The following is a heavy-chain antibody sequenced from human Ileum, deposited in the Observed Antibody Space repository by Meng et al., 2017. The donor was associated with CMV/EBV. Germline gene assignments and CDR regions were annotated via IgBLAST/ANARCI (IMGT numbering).Heavy chain of an antibody. V-gene: IGHV1-2*02. D-gene: IGHD2-15*01. CDR1: GITFIAYY. Sequence: QVLLVQSGAEVKRPVASVIFFLKASGITFIAYYLHWVRKAPGQGVVWMGLINRGGRSYAQRLQGRLTMTRETSSTTAYMGQGSLRSDDTAVYCCARGCYYFDYWGQGTLVTVSS. J-gene: IGHJ4*02. CDR2: INRGGR. CDR3: ARGCYYFDY.